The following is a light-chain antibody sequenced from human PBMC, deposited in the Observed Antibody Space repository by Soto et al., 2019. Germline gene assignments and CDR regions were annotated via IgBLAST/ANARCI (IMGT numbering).Light chain of an antibody. J-gene: IGKJ3*01. Sequence: DIQMTQSPSSLSASVGDRVTITCRASQDIENYLAWYQQRPGKVPKLLIYGATTLQPGVPSRFSGSGSGTDFTLPISSLQPEDVATYYCQNCKSSVFTFGPGTKVDTK. CDR1: QDIENY. CDR3: QNCKSSVFT. V-gene: IGKV1-27*01. CDR2: GAT.